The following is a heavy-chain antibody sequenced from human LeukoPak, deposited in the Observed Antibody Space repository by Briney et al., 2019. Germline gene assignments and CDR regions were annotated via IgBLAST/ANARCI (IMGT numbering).Heavy chain of an antibody. V-gene: IGHV1-69*13. J-gene: IGHJ5*02. D-gene: IGHD6-13*01. Sequence: GASVKVSCKASGGTFSSYAISWVRQAPGQGLEWMGGIIPIFGTANYAQKFQGRVTITADESTSTAYMELRSLRSDDTAVYYCARASSIPDNWFDPWGQGTLVTVSS. CDR2: IIPIFGTA. CDR3: ARASSIPDNWFDP. CDR1: GGTFSSYA.